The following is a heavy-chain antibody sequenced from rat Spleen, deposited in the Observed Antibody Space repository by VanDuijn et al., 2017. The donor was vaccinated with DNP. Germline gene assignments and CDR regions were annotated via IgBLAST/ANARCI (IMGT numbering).Heavy chain of an antibody. Sequence: EVQLVESGGGPVQPGRSLKLSCVASGFIFSNYWMTWIRQAPGKGLEWVASISTGGGNTYYRDSVKGRFTISRDNAKNTQYLQMDSLRSEDTATYYWARLDYGGYRNFDYWGQGVMVTVSS. CDR3: ARLDYGGYRNFDY. V-gene: IGHV5S13*01. J-gene: IGHJ2*01. CDR1: GFIFSNYW. CDR2: ISTGGGNT. D-gene: IGHD1-11*01.